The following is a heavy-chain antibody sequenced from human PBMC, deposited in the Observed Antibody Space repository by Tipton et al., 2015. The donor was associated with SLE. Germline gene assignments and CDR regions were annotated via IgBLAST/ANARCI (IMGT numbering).Heavy chain of an antibody. V-gene: IGHV4-59*01. D-gene: IGHD2-8*01. CDR2: IYYSGST. CDR3: ARDGGYCTNGVCWGWFDP. CDR1: GGPFSGYY. Sequence: TLSLTCAVYGGPFSGYYWSWIRQPPGKGLEWIGYIYYSGSTNYNPSLKSRVTISVDTSKNQFSLKLSSVTAADTAVYYCARDGGYCTNGVCWGWFDPWGQGTLVTVSS. J-gene: IGHJ5*02.